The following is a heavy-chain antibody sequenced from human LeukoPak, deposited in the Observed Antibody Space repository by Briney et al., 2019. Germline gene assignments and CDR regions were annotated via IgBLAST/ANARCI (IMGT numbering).Heavy chain of an antibody. CDR2: ISYDGTNK. Sequence: PGGSLRLSCAASGFTFSNYAMHWVRQAPGKGLEWLAVISYDGTNKYYADSVKGRFTISRDNSKNTLYLQMNSLRAEDTAVYYCAKDLNYDFWSGLGNWGQGTLVTVSS. CDR3: AKDLNYDFWSGLGN. D-gene: IGHD3-3*01. J-gene: IGHJ4*02. CDR1: GFTFSNYA. V-gene: IGHV3-30*04.